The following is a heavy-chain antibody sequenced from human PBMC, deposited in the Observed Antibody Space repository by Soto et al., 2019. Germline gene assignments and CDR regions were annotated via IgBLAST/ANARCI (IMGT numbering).Heavy chain of an antibody. D-gene: IGHD2-2*01. V-gene: IGHV3-15*07. J-gene: IGHJ4*02. CDR1: GFTFSNAW. Sequence: PGGSLRLSCAASGFTFSNAWINWVRQAPGKGLEWVGRIKSKTDGGTTDYAAPVKGRFAISRDDSKNILYLQMNSLKIEDTAVYYCSAPEYCSGTSCLGYWGQGTLVTVSS. CDR3: SAPEYCSGTSCLGY. CDR2: IKSKTDGGTT.